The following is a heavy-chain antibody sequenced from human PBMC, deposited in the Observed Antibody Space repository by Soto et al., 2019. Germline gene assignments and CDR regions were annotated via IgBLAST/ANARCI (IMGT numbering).Heavy chain of an antibody. J-gene: IGHJ6*02. CDR2: IIPIFATA. V-gene: IGHV1-69*12. CDR3: AQCLLGVNYYYGMDV. D-gene: IGHD2-21*01. Sequence: QVQLVQSGAAVKKPGSSVKVACKASGGTYSSYAINWERQAPVQGLEWMGGIIPIFATADYAQKFQGRVTITADEFTRTAYMELCSLRCEDTAVYYCAQCLLGVNYYYGMDVWGQGTTVTVSS. CDR1: GGTYSSYA.